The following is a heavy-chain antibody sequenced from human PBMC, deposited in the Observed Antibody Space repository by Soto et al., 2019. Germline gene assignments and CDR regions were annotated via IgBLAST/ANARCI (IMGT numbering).Heavy chain of an antibody. CDR3: AIDLWWYTH. V-gene: IGHV3-23*01. CDR1: GFTFSDHA. J-gene: IGHJ4*02. Sequence: EVQLLESGGGLVQPGGSLRLSCTASGFTFSDHAMTWVRQAPGKGLEWVSGISGGGSGAYYADSVKGRFTVSRAHSKHPLFLQMDTLRAEDTAVYYCAIDLWWYTHWGQGTLVTVSS. D-gene: IGHD2-15*01. CDR2: ISGGGSGA.